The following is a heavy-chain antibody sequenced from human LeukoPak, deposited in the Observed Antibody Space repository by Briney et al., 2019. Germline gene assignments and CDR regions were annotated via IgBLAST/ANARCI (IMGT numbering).Heavy chain of an antibody. CDR2: ISAYNGNT. CDR1: GYTFTSYG. CDR3: AREGGMRPFDY. Sequence: GASVTVSCTASGYTFTSYGISWVRQTPGQGLEWMGWISAYNGNTNYAQKLQGRVTMTTDTSTSTAYMELRSLRSDDAAVYYCAREGGMRPFDYWGQGTLVTVSS. D-gene: IGHD1-1*01. V-gene: IGHV1-18*01. J-gene: IGHJ4*02.